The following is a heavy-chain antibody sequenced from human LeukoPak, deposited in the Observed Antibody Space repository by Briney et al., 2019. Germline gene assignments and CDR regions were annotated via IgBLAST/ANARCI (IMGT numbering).Heavy chain of an antibody. Sequence: GASVKVSCKALGYTFTNYGISWVRQAPGQGLEWMGGIIPIFGTANYAQKFQGRVTITADESTSTAYMELSSLRSEDTAVYYCARLEYSSSSGHPAPDYWGQGTLVTVSS. J-gene: IGHJ4*02. CDR1: GYTFTNYG. V-gene: IGHV1-69*13. CDR2: IIPIFGTA. CDR3: ARLEYSSSSGHPAPDY. D-gene: IGHD6-6*01.